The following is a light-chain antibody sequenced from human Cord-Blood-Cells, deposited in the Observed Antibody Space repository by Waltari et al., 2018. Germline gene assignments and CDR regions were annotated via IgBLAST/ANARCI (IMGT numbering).Light chain of an antibody. CDR1: QGISSY. J-gene: IGKJ2*03. CDR2: AAS. CDR3: QQYYSYPYS. Sequence: AIRMTLSPSSFSASTRDRVTITCRASQGISSYLAWYQQKPGKAPKLLIYAASTLQSGVPSRFSGSGSGTDFTLTISCLQSEDFATYYCQQYYSYPYSFGQGTKLEIK. V-gene: IGKV1-8*01.